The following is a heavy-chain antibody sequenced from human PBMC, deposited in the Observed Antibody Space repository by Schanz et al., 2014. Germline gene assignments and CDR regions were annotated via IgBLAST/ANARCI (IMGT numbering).Heavy chain of an antibody. D-gene: IGHD2-2*01. V-gene: IGHV1-46*01. CDR2: INPSGGST. CDR1: GYTFTSDS. CDR3: ARDRRRYCSTASCLHDNWFDP. J-gene: IGHJ5*02. Sequence: QVQLIQSGAEVKKPGSSVKVSCKASGYTFTSDSMHWVRQAPGQGLEWMGMINPSGGSTTYAQKVQGRVTMTTDTSTGTAYMELRSLRSDDTAVYYCARDRRRYCSTASCLHDNWFDPWGQETLVIVSS.